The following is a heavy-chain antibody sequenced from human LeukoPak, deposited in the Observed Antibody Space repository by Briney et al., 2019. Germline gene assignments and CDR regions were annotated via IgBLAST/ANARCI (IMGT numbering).Heavy chain of an antibody. V-gene: IGHV4-39*07. CDR3: ARERRYCSSTSCLNWFDP. D-gene: IGHD2-2*01. CDR1: GGSISSSSYY. CDR2: IYYSGST. J-gene: IGHJ5*02. Sequence: SETLSLTCTVSGGSISSSSYYWGWIRQPPGKGLEWIGSIYYSGSTYYNPSLKSRVTISVDTSKNQFSLKLSSVTAAGTAVYYCARERRYCSSTSCLNWFDPWGQGTLVTVSS.